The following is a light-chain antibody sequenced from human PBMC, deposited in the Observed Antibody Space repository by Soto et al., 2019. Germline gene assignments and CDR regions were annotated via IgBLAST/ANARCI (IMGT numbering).Light chain of an antibody. CDR3: SSYTSSSTSCV. CDR1: SSDVGGYNY. CDR2: DVS. Sequence: QSVLTQPASVSGSPGQSITISCTGTSSDVGGYNYVSWYQQHPGKAPKLMIYDVSNRPSGVSNRFSGSKSGNTASLTISGLQAVDEADNHCSSYTSSSTSCVFGTGTKVTVL. V-gene: IGLV2-14*01. J-gene: IGLJ1*01.